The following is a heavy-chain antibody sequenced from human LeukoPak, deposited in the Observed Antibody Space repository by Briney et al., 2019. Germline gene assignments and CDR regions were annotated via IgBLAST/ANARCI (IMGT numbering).Heavy chain of an antibody. Sequence: IIPIFGTANYAQKFQGRVTITTDESTSTAYMELSSLRSEDTAVYYCAMGETMVVTPSYFDYWGQGTLVTVSS. J-gene: IGHJ4*02. V-gene: IGHV1-69*05. CDR3: AMGETMVVTPSYFDY. D-gene: IGHD4-23*01. CDR2: IIPIFGTA.